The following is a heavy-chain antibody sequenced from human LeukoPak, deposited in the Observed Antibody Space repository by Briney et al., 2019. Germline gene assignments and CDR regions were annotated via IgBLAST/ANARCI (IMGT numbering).Heavy chain of an antibody. Sequence: GGSLRLSCVASGFVFSSYEMNWVRQTPGKGLEWVSFISTSGTTTYYTASVKGRFTASRDNANNSLHLQMNSLRVDDTAIYYCARDVPSGWIGINWFDPWGQGTLVTVSS. J-gene: IGHJ5*02. D-gene: IGHD6-19*01. CDR3: ARDVPSGWIGINWFDP. CDR1: GFVFSSYE. CDR2: ISTSGTTT. V-gene: IGHV3-48*03.